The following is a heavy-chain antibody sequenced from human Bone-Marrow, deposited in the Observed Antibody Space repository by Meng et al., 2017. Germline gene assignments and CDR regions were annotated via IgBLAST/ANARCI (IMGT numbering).Heavy chain of an antibody. CDR1: GFTFSDYY. V-gene: IGHV3-11*04. J-gene: IGHJ5*01. CDR3: ARDRPVVVVAGSLDP. D-gene: IGHD2-15*01. CDR2: ISSSGSTI. Sequence: GGSLRLSCAASGFTFSDYYMSWIRQAPGKGLEWVSYISSSGSTIYYADSVKGRFTISRDNAKNSLYLQMNSLRAEDTAVYYCARDRPVVVVAGSLDPWGQGTPVTVSS.